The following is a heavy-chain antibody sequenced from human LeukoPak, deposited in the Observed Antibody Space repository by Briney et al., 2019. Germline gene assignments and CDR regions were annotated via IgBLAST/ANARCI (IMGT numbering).Heavy chain of an antibody. V-gene: IGHV3-23*01. J-gene: IGHJ4*02. CDR3: AKLITGTTRFDY. CDR1: GFAFSNYA. CDR2: ISDSGGST. D-gene: IGHD1-7*01. Sequence: GGSLRISCAASGFAFSNYAMSWVRQAPGRGLEWVSGISDSGGSTYYADSVKGRFTISRDNSKNTLYLQMNSLRAEDTAVYYCAKLITGTTRFDYWGQGTLVTASS.